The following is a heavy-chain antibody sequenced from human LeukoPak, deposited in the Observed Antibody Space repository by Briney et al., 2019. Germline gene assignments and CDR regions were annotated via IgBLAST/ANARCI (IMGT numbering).Heavy chain of an antibody. V-gene: IGHV3-74*01. CDR2: INTEGTST. Sequence: GGSLRLSCAASGFTFSSYAMHWVRQAPGKGLEWVSRINTEGTSTNYADSVKGRFTISRDNAKNTLYLQMNSLRADDTSVYYCARAPLMVRGITPPFDHWGQGTLVTVYS. D-gene: IGHD3-10*01. J-gene: IGHJ4*02. CDR3: ARAPLMVRGITPPFDH. CDR1: GFTFSSYA.